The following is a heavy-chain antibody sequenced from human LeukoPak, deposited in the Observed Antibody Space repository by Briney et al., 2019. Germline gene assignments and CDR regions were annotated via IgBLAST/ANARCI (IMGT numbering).Heavy chain of an antibody. J-gene: IGHJ6*03. Sequence: GGSLRLSCAASGFTFSDYYMSWIRQAPGKGLEWVSYISSSGSTIYYADSVKGRFTISRDNARNSLYLQMNSLRAEDTAVYYCARVALYGGYYYYYMDVWGKGTTVTVSS. D-gene: IGHD3-10*02. CDR2: ISSSGSTI. CDR1: GFTFSDYY. CDR3: ARVALYGGYYYYYMDV. V-gene: IGHV3-11*04.